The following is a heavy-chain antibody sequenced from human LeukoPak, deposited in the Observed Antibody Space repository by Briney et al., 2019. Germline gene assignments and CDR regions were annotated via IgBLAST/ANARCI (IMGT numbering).Heavy chain of an antibody. CDR3: ARDAISVGSSWYDWFDP. D-gene: IGHD6-13*01. CDR2: IYTSGST. V-gene: IGHV4-4*07. Sequence: PSETLSLTCAVYGGSFSGYYWSWIRQPAGKGLEWIGRIYTSGSTNYNPSLKSRVTMSVDTSKNQFSLKLSSVTAADTAVYYCARDAISVGSSWYDWFDPWGQGTLVTVSS. J-gene: IGHJ5*02. CDR1: GGSFSGYY.